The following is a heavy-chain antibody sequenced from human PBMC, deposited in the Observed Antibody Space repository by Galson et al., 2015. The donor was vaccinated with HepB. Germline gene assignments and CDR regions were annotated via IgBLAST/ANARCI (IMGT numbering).Heavy chain of an antibody. CDR2: ISGSGGST. CDR3: AKMNNYGSGSYPGY. V-gene: IGHV3-23*01. J-gene: IGHJ4*02. CDR1: GFTFSSYA. D-gene: IGHD3-10*01. Sequence: SLRLSCAASGFTFSSYAMSWVRQAPGKGLEWVSAISGSGGSTYYADSVKGRFTISRDNSKNTLYLQMNSLRAEDTAVYYCAKMNNYGSGSYPGYWGQGTLVTVSS.